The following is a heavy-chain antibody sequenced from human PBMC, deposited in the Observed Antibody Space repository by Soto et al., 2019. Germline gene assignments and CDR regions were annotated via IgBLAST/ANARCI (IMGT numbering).Heavy chain of an antibody. V-gene: IGHV1-69*01. D-gene: IGHD5-18*01. J-gene: IGHJ6*02. CDR2: IIPIFGTA. CDR3: ARVIQLWLYDYYGMDV. CDR1: GGTFSSYA. Sequence: QVQLVQSGAEVKKPGSSVKVSCKASGGTFSSYAISWVRQAPGQGLEWMGGIIPIFGTANYAQKFQGRVTITADESTSTAYMELSSLRAEDTAVYYCARVIQLWLYDYYGMDVWGQGTTVTVSS.